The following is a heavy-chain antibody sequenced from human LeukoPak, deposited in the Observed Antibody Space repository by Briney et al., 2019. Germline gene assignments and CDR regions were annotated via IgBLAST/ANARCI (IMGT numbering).Heavy chain of an antibody. D-gene: IGHD1-26*01. V-gene: IGHV4-39*01. J-gene: IGHJ4*02. CDR2: IYYSGST. CDR3: ARVRIVGATRALDY. CDR1: GGSISSSSYY. Sequence: SETLSLTCTVSGGSISSSSYYWGWIRQPPGKGLEWIGSIYYSGSTYYNPSLKSRVTISVDTSKNQFSLKLSSVTAADMAVYYCARVRIVGATRALDYWGQGTLVTVSS.